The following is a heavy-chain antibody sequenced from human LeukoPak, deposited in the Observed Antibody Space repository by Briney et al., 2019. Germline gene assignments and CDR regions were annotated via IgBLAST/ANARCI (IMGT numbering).Heavy chain of an antibody. CDR2: IYSGGST. J-gene: IGHJ4*02. D-gene: IGHD3-16*02. CDR1: GFTVRSNY. V-gene: IGHV3-66*01. CDR3: ARSYLWGSYRYFDY. Sequence: GGSLRLSCAASGFTVRSNYMSWVRQAPGKGLGWVSVIYSGGSTYYADSVKGRFTISRDNSKNTLYLQMNSLRAEDTAVYYCARSYLWGSYRYFDYWGQGTLVTVSS.